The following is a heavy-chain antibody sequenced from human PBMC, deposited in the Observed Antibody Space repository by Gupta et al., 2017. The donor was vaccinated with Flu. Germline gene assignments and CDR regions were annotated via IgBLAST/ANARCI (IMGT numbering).Heavy chain of an antibody. CDR2: IYATGST. CDR3: ARDLGIASTPRATFDP. V-gene: IGHV4-4*07. CDR1: GGSINNNY. D-gene: IGHD6-13*01. Sequence: QVQLQESGPSLVKPSETLSLTCTVPGGSINNNYLSWVRQPAGEGLEWIGRIYATGSTNYNPSLKSRVTMSLDTSKNQFSLHVRSVTAADTAVYYCARDLGIASTPRATFDPWGQGTLVTVSS. J-gene: IGHJ5*02.